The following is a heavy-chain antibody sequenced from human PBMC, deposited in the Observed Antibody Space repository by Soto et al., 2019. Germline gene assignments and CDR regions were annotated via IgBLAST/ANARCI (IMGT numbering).Heavy chain of an antibody. V-gene: IGHV1-69*12. D-gene: IGHD2-15*01. CDR3: ARDKTGYCSGGSCYSEYYFDD. J-gene: IGHJ4*02. Sequence: QVQLVQSGAEVXXXXXSVKVSCKASGGTFSSYAISWVRQAPGQGLEWMGGIIPIFGTANYAQKFQGRVTITADESTSTAYMEQSSLRSEDTAVYYCARDKTGYCSGGSCYSEYYFDDWGQGTLVTVSS. CDR2: IIPIFGTA. CDR1: GGTFSSYA.